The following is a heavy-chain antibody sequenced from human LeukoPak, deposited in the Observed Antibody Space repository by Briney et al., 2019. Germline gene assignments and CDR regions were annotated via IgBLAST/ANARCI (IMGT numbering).Heavy chain of an antibody. CDR3: ARAGPFYNFWSGHVCYFDY. Sequence: PSETLSLTCVVSNYSISSGYYWGWIRQPPGKGLEWIGSTYHSGSTYYNPSLKSRVTISVDTPKNQFSLKLSSVTAADTAVYSCARAGPFYNFWSGHVCYFDYWGQGTLVTVSS. CDR1: NYSISSGYY. D-gene: IGHD3-3*01. CDR2: TYHSGST. J-gene: IGHJ4*02. V-gene: IGHV4-38-2*01.